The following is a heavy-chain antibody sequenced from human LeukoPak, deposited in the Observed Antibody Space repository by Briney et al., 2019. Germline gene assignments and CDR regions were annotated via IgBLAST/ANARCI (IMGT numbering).Heavy chain of an antibody. CDR3: ARHSRYLLPYYYYYMDV. Sequence: SETLSLTCAVSGGSISSSSYYWGWIRQPPGKGLECIGRIYYSGSTYYNPSLKSRVTISVDTSKNQFSLKLSSVTAADTAVYYCARHSRYLLPYYYYYMDVWGKGTTVTVSS. CDR1: GGSISSSSYY. D-gene: IGHD2-15*01. CDR2: IYYSGST. J-gene: IGHJ6*03. V-gene: IGHV4-39*01.